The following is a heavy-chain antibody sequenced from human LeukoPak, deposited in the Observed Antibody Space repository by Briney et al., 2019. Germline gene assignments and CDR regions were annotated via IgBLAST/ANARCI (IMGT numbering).Heavy chain of an antibody. V-gene: IGHV1-8*03. CDR1: GYIFINYH. J-gene: IGHJ4*02. CDR2: INPNNGDS. D-gene: IGHD4-17*01. Sequence: ASVKVSCKASGYIFINYHINWVRQATGQGLEWMGWINPNNGDSGYAQKFQGRVTITRDTSISAAYMELRSLTSEDTAVYFCARTTSLTASGYDYWGQATLVTVSA. CDR3: ARTTSLTASGYDY.